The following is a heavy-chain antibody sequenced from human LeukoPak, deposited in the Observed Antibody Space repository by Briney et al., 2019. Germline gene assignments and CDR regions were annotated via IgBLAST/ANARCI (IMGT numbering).Heavy chain of an antibody. CDR1: GYTFTSYG. CDR3: ARVMITFGGVIVTIDY. Sequence: ASVKVSCKVSGYTFTSYGISWVRQAPGQGLEWMGWISAYNGNTNYAQKLQGRVTMTTDTSTSTAYMELRSLRSDDTAVYYCARVMITFGGVIVTIDYWGRGTLVTVSS. D-gene: IGHD3-16*02. J-gene: IGHJ4*02. V-gene: IGHV1-18*01. CDR2: ISAYNGNT.